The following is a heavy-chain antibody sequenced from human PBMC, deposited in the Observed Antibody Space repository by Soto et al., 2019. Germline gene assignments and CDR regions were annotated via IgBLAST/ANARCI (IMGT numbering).Heavy chain of an antibody. CDR1: GGSISSYY. Sequence: ASETLSLTCTVAGGSISSYYWSWIRQPPGKGLEWIGYIYYSGSTNYNPSLKSRVTISVDTSKNQFSLKLSSVTAADTAVYYCASSLGYCSSTSCYPYYYGMDVWGQGTTVTV. CDR2: IYYSGST. CDR3: ASSLGYCSSTSCYPYYYGMDV. V-gene: IGHV4-59*01. J-gene: IGHJ6*02. D-gene: IGHD2-2*01.